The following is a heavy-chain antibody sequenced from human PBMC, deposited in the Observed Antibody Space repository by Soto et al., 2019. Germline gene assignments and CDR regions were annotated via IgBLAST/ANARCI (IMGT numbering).Heavy chain of an antibody. CDR1: GGSISSGGYY. D-gene: IGHD3-22*01. CDR3: ARSRPRYYYDSSGYYYFDY. J-gene: IGHJ4*02. V-gene: IGHV4-31*03. Sequence: SETLSLTCTVSGGSISSGGYYWSWIRQHPGKGLEWIGYIYYSGSTYYNPSLKSRVTISVDTSKNQFSLKLSSVTAADTAVYYCARSRPRYYYDSSGYYYFDYWGQGTLVTVSS. CDR2: IYYSGST.